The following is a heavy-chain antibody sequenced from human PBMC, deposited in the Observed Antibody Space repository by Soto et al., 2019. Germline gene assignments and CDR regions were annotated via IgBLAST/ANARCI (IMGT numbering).Heavy chain of an antibody. D-gene: IGHD1-26*01. V-gene: IGHV4-59*01. J-gene: IGHJ4*02. CDR3: GRSVGSAGWPDY. CDR2: VYHTGST. CDR1: HGSITSYY. Sequence: QVQLQESGPGLVKPSETLSLTCTVSHGSITSYYWSWVRQPPGKGLEWIGYVYHTGSTNYNPSLKSRVTIAKETSKKQFPLELSSVTSAYTAMYYCGRSVGSAGWPDYWGQGTQVNVSS.